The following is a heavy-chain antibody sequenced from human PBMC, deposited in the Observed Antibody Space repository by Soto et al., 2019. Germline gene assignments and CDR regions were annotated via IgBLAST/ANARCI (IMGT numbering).Heavy chain of an antibody. CDR3: ARATYSGSYYYYYYGMGV. CDR2: IIPIFGTA. CDR1: GVTFSSYA. Sequence: ASVKVSCKASGVTFSSYAISWVRQAPGQGLEWMGGIIPIFGTANYAQKFQGRVTITADKSTSTAYMGLISLRSEDTAVYYCARATYSGSYYYYYYGMGVWGQGTTVTVS. J-gene: IGHJ6*02. D-gene: IGHD1-26*01. V-gene: IGHV1-69*06.